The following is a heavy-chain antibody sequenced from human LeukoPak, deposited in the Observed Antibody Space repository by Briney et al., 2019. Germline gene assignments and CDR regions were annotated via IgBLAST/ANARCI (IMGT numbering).Heavy chain of an antibody. Sequence: GGSLRLSCAASGFTFSNYAMSWVRQAPGKGPEWVSGISASGGSYYADSVKGRFTVSRDISKNTLYLQMNSLRAEDTAVYFCAREPRDCTGGTCQSAGGYYFYYWSQGTLVTVSS. J-gene: IGHJ4*02. V-gene: IGHV3-23*01. D-gene: IGHD2-15*01. CDR1: GFTFSNYA. CDR2: ISASGGS. CDR3: AREPRDCTGGTCQSAGGYYFYY.